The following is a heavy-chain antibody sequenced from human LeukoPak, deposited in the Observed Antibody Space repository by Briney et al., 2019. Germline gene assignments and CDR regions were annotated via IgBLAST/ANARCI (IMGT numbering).Heavy chain of an antibody. CDR1: GFTFSSYE. CDR2: ISSSGSTI. Sequence: GGSLRLSCAGSGFTFSSYEMNWVRQAPGKGLEWVSYISSSGSTIYYADSVKGRFTISRDNAKNSLYLQMNSLRAEDTAVYYCAREGSYSSGFDYWGQGTLVTVSS. J-gene: IGHJ4*02. CDR3: AREGSYSSGFDY. D-gene: IGHD6-19*01. V-gene: IGHV3-48*03.